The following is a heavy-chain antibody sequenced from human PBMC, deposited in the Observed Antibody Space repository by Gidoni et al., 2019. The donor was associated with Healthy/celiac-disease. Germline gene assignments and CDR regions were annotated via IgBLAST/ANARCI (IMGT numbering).Heavy chain of an antibody. V-gene: IGHV3-7*01. D-gene: IGHD3-10*01. CDR1: GFTFSSYW. Sequence: EVQLVESGGGLVQPGGSLRLSCAASGFTFSSYWMSWVRQAPGKGLEWVANIKQDGSEKYYVDSVKGRFTISRDNAKNSLYLQMNSLRAEDTAVYYCARDRRAPYGSGSYSDYWGQGTLVTVSS. J-gene: IGHJ4*02. CDR2: IKQDGSEK. CDR3: ARDRRAPYGSGSYSDY.